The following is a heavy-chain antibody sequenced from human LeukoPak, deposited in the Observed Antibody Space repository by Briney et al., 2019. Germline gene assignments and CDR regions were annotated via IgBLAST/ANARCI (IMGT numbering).Heavy chain of an antibody. V-gene: IGHV3-20*04. CDR2: INWNGGST. J-gene: IGHJ6*03. Sequence: PGGSLRLSCAASGFTFSSCGFNWVRQAPGKGLEWVSGINWNGGSTGYADSVKGRFTISRDNAKNSLYLQMNSLRAEDTALYYCARAWGSGYGRYYYMDVWGKGTTVTVSS. CDR1: GFTFSSCG. D-gene: IGHD5-12*01. CDR3: ARAWGSGYGRYYYMDV.